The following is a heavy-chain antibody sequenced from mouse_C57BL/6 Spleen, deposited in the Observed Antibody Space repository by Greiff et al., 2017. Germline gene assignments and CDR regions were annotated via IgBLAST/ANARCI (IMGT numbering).Heavy chain of an antibody. CDR3: ARTGDGYYVYFDY. V-gene: IGHV1-81*01. CDR2: IYPRSGNT. J-gene: IGHJ2*01. D-gene: IGHD2-3*01. Sequence: VQRVESGAELARPGASVKLSCKASGYTFTSYGISWVKQRTGQGLEWIGEIYPRSGNTYYNEKFKGKATLTADKSSSTAYMELRSLTSEDSAVYFCARTGDGYYVYFDYWGQGTTLTVSS. CDR1: GYTFTSYG.